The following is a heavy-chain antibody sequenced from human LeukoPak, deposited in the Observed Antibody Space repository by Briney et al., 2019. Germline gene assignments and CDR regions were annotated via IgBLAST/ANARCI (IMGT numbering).Heavy chain of an antibody. CDR3: AKRGVVIRVILVGFHKEAYYFDS. J-gene: IGHJ4*02. D-gene: IGHD3-22*01. V-gene: IGHV3-23*01. Sequence: PGGSLRLSCVVSGITRSNYGMSWVRQAPGKGLEWVAGISGSGGGTKYADSVKGRFTISRDNRKNTPYLQMNSLRAEDTAMYFCAKRGVVIRVILVGFHKEAYYFDSWGQGALVTVSS. CDR2: ISGSGGGT. CDR1: GITRSNYG.